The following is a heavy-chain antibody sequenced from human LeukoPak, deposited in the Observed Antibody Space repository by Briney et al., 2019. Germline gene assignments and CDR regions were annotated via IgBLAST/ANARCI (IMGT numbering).Heavy chain of an antibody. Sequence: ASVKVSCKASGYTFTSYGISWVRQAPGQGLEWMGWISAYNGNINYAQKLQGRVTMTTDTSTSTAYMELRSLRSDDTAVYYCARLVVPAAKNDAFDIWGQGTMVTVSS. CDR2: ISAYNGNI. CDR1: GYTFTSYG. V-gene: IGHV1-18*01. D-gene: IGHD2-2*01. J-gene: IGHJ3*02. CDR3: ARLVVPAAKNDAFDI.